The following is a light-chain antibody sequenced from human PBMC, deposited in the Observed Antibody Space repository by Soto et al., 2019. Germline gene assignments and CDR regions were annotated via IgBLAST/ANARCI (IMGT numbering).Light chain of an antibody. J-gene: IGKJ2*01. V-gene: IGKV4-1*01. CDR2: WAS. CDR1: QSVVYNSTNRNY. Sequence: DIVMTQSPDSLAVSLGERATINCKSSQSVVYNSTNRNYLAWYQQKAGQPPKLLISWASTREFGVSDRFSGGGSETDFTLTISSLRAEDVAVYYCQQYCLGPGTFGQGTKLQI. CDR3: QQYCLGPGT.